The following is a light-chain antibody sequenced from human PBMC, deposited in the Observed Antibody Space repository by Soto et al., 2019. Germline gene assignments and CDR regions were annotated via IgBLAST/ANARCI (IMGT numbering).Light chain of an antibody. Sequence: DIQMTQSPSSLSASVGDRVTITCRASQSIGRYLIWFQQTPGKAPRLLIYATSTLESGVPLRLSGSGSGTDFTLTISSLQPIYFAPYYCQQIYSTPWTFGQGTKVEI. J-gene: IGKJ1*01. V-gene: IGKV1-39*01. CDR3: QQIYSTPWT. CDR1: QSIGRY. CDR2: ATS.